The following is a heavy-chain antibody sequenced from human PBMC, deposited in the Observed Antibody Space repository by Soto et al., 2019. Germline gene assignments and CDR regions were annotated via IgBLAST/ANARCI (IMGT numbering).Heavy chain of an antibody. D-gene: IGHD3-22*01. CDR3: ARAGHYYDSSGYAD. J-gene: IGHJ4*02. CDR1: GYSFATSA. CDR2: ISAYKGNT. V-gene: IGHV1-18*01. Sequence: QVKLVQSGTEGKKPGASVKVSCKASGYSFATSAISWVRQALGQGLEWMGWISAYKGNTNYEQKLQDRVTMTTDTSTSTAYLELRSLRSDDTAVYYCARAGHYYDSSGYADWGQGTLVTVSS.